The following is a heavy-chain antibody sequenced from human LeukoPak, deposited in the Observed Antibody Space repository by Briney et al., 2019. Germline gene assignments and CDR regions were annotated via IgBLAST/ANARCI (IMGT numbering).Heavy chain of an antibody. V-gene: IGHV1-2*02. D-gene: IGHD6-13*01. CDR3: ARRRVAAAGTAYNWFDP. J-gene: IGHJ5*02. CDR1: GYTFTGYY. Sequence: ASVKVSCKASGYTFTGYYMHWVRQALGQGPEWMGWINPNSGGTNYAQKFQGRVTMTRDTSISTAYMELSRLRSDDTAVYYCARRRVAAAGTAYNWFDPWGQGTLVTVSS. CDR2: INPNSGGT.